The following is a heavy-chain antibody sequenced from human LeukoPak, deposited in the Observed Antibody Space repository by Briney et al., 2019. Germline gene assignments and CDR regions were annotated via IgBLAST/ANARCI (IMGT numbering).Heavy chain of an antibody. V-gene: IGHV4-39*07. CDR3: ARVFPAPDAFDI. CDR1: GGSISSSSYY. Sequence: ASETLSLTCTVSGGSISSSSYYWGWIRQPPGKGLEWIGSIYYSGSTYYNPSLKSRVTISVDTSKNQFSLKLSSVTAADTAVYYCARVFPAPDAFDIWGQGTMVTVSS. D-gene: IGHD6-25*01. CDR2: IYYSGST. J-gene: IGHJ3*02.